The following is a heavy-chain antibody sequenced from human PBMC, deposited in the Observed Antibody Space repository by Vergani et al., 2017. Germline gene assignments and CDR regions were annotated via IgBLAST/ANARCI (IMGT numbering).Heavy chain of an antibody. D-gene: IGHD6-19*01. CDR3: AKVGRSEVAGTFGAFDI. V-gene: IGHV3-23*01. CDR1: EFPFIMHT. CDR2: PSASDRRT. J-gene: IGHJ3*02. Sequence: EVQLLESGGDLVQPGGSLRLSCAASEFPFIMHTMSWVRQPPGKGLEWGSTPSASDRRTHYADSVKGRFTISRDNSKNTLFLHMNSLGPEDTAVYYCAKVGRSEVAGTFGAFDIWGQGTMVTVSS.